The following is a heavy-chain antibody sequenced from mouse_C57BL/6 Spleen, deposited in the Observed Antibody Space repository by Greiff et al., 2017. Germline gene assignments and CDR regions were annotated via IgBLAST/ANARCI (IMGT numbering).Heavy chain of an antibody. Sequence: VQLQQPGAELVKPGASVKLSCKASGYTFTSYWMQWVKQRPGQGLEWIGEIDPSDSYTNYNQKFKGKARLTVDTSSSTAYMQLSSLTSEDSAVYYCAKTAQAIYFDYWGQGTTLTVSS. CDR1: GYTFTSYW. D-gene: IGHD3-2*02. CDR3: AKTAQAIYFDY. V-gene: IGHV1-50*01. J-gene: IGHJ2*01. CDR2: IDPSDSYT.